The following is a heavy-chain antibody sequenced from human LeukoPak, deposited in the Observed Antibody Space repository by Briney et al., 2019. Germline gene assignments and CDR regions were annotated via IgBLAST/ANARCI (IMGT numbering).Heavy chain of an antibody. J-gene: IGHJ4*02. Sequence: SETLSLTCTVSGGSITNYYWSWMRQPPGKGLEWIGYIHYSGSTNYNPSLKSRVTISLDTSKNQFSVRLTSVTAADTAIYYCASTEWNYARWGQGTLVTVSS. CDR2: IHYSGST. CDR1: GGSITNYY. D-gene: IGHD1-7*01. CDR3: ASTEWNYAR. V-gene: IGHV4-59*08.